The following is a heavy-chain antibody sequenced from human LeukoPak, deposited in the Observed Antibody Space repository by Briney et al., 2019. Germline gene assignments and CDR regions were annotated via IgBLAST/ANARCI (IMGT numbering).Heavy chain of an antibody. D-gene: IGHD5-18*01. V-gene: IGHV4-59*01. CDR2: IYYSGIT. J-gene: IGHJ4*02. CDR3: VRGGYGSLTFDY. CDR1: GGSINTYY. Sequence: SETLSLTCTVSGGSINTYYWSWIRQPPGKGLEWIGYIYYSGITKYNPSLKSRVTISVDTSKNQFSLKLSSVTAADTALYYRVRGGYGSLTFDYWGQGTLVTVSS.